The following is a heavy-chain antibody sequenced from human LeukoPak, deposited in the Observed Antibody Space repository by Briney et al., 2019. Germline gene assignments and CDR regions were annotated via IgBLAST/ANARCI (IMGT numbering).Heavy chain of an antibody. V-gene: IGHV2-5*01. D-gene: IGHD6-19*01. CDR3: AHLGVAGTVGYFDY. CDR2: TYWSDDN. Sequence: SGPTLVKPTQTLTLTCTFSGFSLSTSGVGVGWIRQPPGKALEWPALTYWSDDNYYSPSLGSRLTITKDTSKNQVVLIMTNMDPVDTATYYCAHLGVAGTVGYFDYWGQGTLVTGSS. J-gene: IGHJ4*02. CDR1: GFSLSTSGVG.